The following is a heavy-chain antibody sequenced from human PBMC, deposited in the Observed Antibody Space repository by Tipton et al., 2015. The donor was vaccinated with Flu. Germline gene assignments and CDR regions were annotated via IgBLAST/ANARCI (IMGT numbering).Heavy chain of an antibody. CDR1: GFTFGDYA. D-gene: IGHD3-10*01. J-gene: IGHJ6*02. V-gene: IGHV3-49*04. CDR2: IRGRGYGGTT. Sequence: RSLRLSCTASGFTFGDYAMSWVRQAPGKGLEWVGFIRGRGYGGTTEYAASVKGRFIISRDDSKSIAHLQMNSLETEDTAVYFCTGDGSGSYYYGMDVWGQGTTVTVSS. CDR3: TGDGSGSYYYGMDV.